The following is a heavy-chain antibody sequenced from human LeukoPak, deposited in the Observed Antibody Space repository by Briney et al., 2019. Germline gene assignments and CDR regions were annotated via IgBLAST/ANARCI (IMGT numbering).Heavy chain of an antibody. J-gene: IGHJ4*02. CDR3: ARQAYYYGSGSYPIGGDY. D-gene: IGHD3-10*01. V-gene: IGHV5-51*01. Sequence: GESLKISCKGSGYSFNTYWIGWVRQMPGKGLEWMGIIYPGDSDTRYSPSFQGQVTISADKSISTAYLQWSSLKASDTAMYYCARQAYYYGSGSYPIGGDYWGQGTLVTVSS. CDR2: IYPGDSDT. CDR1: GYSFNTYW.